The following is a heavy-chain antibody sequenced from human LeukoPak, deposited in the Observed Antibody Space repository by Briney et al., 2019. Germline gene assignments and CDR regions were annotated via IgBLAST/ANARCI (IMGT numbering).Heavy chain of an antibody. CDR2: IYYSGST. V-gene: IGHV4-39*01. CDR3: ARGSGIAVAAPGDAFDI. Sequence: PSETLSLTCTVSGGSIRSSDYYWGWIRQPPGKGLEWIGCIYYSGSTYYNPSLKSRVTISVDTSKNQFSLKLSSVTAADTAVYYCARGSGIAVAAPGDAFDIWGQGTMVTVSS. J-gene: IGHJ3*02. CDR1: GGSIRSSDYY. D-gene: IGHD6-19*01.